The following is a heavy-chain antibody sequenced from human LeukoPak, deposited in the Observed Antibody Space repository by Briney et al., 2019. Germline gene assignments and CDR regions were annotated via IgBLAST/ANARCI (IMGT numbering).Heavy chain of an antibody. CDR3: ARDRGYYCGSGSYYNGFDY. CDR1: GYTFTSYY. J-gene: IGHJ4*02. Sequence: GASVKVSCKASGYTFTSYYMHWVRQAPGQGLEWMGIINPSGGSTSYAQKFQGRVTMTRDMSTSTVYMELSSLRSEDTAVYYCARDRGYYCGSGSYYNGFDYWGQGTLVTVSS. D-gene: IGHD3-10*01. CDR2: INPSGGST. V-gene: IGHV1-46*01.